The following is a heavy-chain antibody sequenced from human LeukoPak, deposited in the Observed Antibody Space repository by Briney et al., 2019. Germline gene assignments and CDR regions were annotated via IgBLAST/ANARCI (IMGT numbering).Heavy chain of an antibody. CDR3: AKDLLERGFRLPSDY. Sequence: GGSLRLSCAASGFIFSSYGMHWVRQAPGKGPECVAFVRFDGSDTNYVDSVKGRFTISRDNSKNTVYLQMNSLRAEDTAVYYCAKDLLERGFRLPSDYWGQGTLVTVSS. CDR1: GFIFSSYG. D-gene: IGHD1-26*01. CDR2: VRFDGSDT. V-gene: IGHV3-30*02. J-gene: IGHJ4*02.